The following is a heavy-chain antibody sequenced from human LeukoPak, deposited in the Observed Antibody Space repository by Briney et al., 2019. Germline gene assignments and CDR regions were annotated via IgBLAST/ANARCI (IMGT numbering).Heavy chain of an antibody. V-gene: IGHV3-11*04. CDR3: AREGRSHDAFDI. Sequence: GGSLRLSCAASGFTFSDFYMSWIRQAPGKGLELVSYISSSGSTIYYADSVKGRFTISRDDAKNSLYLQMNSLRAEDTAVYYCAREGRSHDAFDIWGQGTMVTVSS. CDR1: GFTFSDFY. CDR2: ISSSGSTI. J-gene: IGHJ3*02.